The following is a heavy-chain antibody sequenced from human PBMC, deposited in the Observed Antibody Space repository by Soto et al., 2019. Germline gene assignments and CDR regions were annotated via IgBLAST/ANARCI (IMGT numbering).Heavy chain of an antibody. D-gene: IGHD1-20*01. CDR1: GGSISSYY. CDR2: IYYSGST. V-gene: IGHV4-59*08. Sequence: QVQLQESGPGLVKPSETLSLTCTVSGGSISSYYWSWIRHPPGKGLEWIGYIYYSGSTNYNPSLKSRVTISVDTSKNQFSLKLSSVTAADTAVYYCARHHSYNWNDAFDYWGQGTLVTVSS. CDR3: ARHHSYNWNDAFDY. J-gene: IGHJ4*02.